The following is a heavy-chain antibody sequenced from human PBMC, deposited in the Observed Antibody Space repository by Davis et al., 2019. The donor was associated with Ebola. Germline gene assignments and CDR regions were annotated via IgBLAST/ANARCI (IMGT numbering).Heavy chain of an antibody. CDR3: ARAQFPTTSDH. CDR1: GFTFSSYG. D-gene: IGHD1-1*01. Sequence: PGGSLRLSCAASGFTFSSYGIHWVRQAPGKGLEWLATISHDESNRYYADSVKGRFTISRDNSKNTLYLEMSGLRSDDTAVYYCARAQFPTTSDHWGQGTLVTVSS. CDR2: ISHDESNR. V-gene: IGHV3-30*03. J-gene: IGHJ4*02.